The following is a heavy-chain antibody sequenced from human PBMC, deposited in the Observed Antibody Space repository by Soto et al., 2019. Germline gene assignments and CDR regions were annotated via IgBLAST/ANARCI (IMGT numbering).Heavy chain of an antibody. CDR2: IIPIFGTA. V-gene: IGHV1-69*13. Sequence: SLKVSCKTSGGTFSSYAINWVRQAPGQGLEWMGGIIPIFGTAKYAQKFQGRVTITADASTSTAYMELSSLRSEDTAVYYCARGSGDWYYYFGMDVWGQGTTVTVSS. CDR3: ARGSGDWYYYFGMDV. CDR1: GGTFSSYA. J-gene: IGHJ6*02. D-gene: IGHD2-21*01.